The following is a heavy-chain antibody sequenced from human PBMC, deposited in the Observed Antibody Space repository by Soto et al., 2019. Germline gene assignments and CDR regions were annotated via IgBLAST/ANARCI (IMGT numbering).Heavy chain of an antibody. V-gene: IGHV3-66*01. Sequence: GGSLRLSCAASGFTVSSDYMSWVRQAPGKGLEWVSVIYSGGSTYYADSVKGRFTISRDNSKNTVYLQMDSLRDEETAVYYCAKDNPYCSSSSCYVQFFHYWGQGTLVTVSS. CDR1: GFTVSSDY. CDR3: AKDNPYCSSSSCYVQFFHY. CDR2: IYSGGST. D-gene: IGHD2-2*01. J-gene: IGHJ4*02.